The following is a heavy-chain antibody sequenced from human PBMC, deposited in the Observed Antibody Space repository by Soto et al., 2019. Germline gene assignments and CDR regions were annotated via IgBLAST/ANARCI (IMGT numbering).Heavy chain of an antibody. V-gene: IGHV3-30*18. CDR3: AKDRFRVVTPGGDFDY. CDR1: GFTFSSYG. J-gene: IGHJ4*02. Sequence: QVQLVESGGGVVQPGRSLRLSCAASGFTFSSYGMHWVRQSPGKGLEWVAVISYDGSNKYYADSVKGRFTISRDNSKNTLYLQMNSLRAEDTAVYYCAKDRFRVVTPGGDFDYWGQGTLVTVSS. CDR2: ISYDGSNK. D-gene: IGHD3-3*01.